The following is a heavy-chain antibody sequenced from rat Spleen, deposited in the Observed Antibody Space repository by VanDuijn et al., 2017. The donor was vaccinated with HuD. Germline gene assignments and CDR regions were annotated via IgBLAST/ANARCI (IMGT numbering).Heavy chain of an antibody. CDR1: GFTFSNYA. D-gene: IGHD4-2*01. V-gene: IGHV5-31*01. CDR3: TRENWKPDY. J-gene: IGHJ2*01. CDR2: ITHTDGTT. Sequence: EVQLVESGGGLVQPGRSLKLSCAASGFTFSNYAMAWIRQAPGKGLEWIASITHTDGTTYYPDSVKGRFTISRDNAKSTLYLQMDSLRSEDTATYYCTRENWKPDYWGQGVMVTVSS.